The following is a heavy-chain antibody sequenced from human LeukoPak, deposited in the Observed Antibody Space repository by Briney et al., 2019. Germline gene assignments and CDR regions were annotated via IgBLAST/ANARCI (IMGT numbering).Heavy chain of an antibody. CDR2: IIPILGIA. V-gene: IGHV1-69*04. J-gene: IGHJ6*02. CDR1: GGTFSSYA. CDR3: ARAIVAAYYGMDV. Sequence: SVKVSCKASGGTFSSYAISWVRQAPGQGLEWMGRIIPILGIANYAQKFQGRVTITADKSTSTAYVELSSLRSEDTAVYYCARAIVAAYYGMDVWGQGTTVTVSS. D-gene: IGHD5-12*01.